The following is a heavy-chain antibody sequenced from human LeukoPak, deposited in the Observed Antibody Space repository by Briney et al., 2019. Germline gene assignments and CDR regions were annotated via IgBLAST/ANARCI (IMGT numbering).Heavy chain of an antibody. CDR1: GFTFSSYW. CDR2: IKQDGSEK. D-gene: IGHD3-16*02. CDR3: ARDSSITFGGVIVYYYYYYMDV. Sequence: GGTLRLSCAASGFTFSSYWMSWVRQAPGKGLEWVANIKQDGSEKYYVDSVKGRFTISRDNAKDSLYLQMNSLRAEDTAVYYCARDSSITFGGVIVYYYYYYMDVWGKGTTVTVSS. V-gene: IGHV3-7*01. J-gene: IGHJ6*03.